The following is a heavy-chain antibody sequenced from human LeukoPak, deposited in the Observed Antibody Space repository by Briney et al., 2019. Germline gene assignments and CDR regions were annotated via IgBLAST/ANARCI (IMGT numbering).Heavy chain of an antibody. Sequence: GESLKISCKGSGYTFTSYWIGWVRQMPGKGLEWMGIINPGDSDTTYSPSFQGHVTISADKSISTAYLQWSSLKASDTAMYYCAHSGATAPHWFDPWGQGTLVTVSS. D-gene: IGHD5-24*01. V-gene: IGHV5-51*01. CDR2: INPGDSDT. CDR3: AHSGATAPHWFDP. CDR1: GYTFTSYW. J-gene: IGHJ5*02.